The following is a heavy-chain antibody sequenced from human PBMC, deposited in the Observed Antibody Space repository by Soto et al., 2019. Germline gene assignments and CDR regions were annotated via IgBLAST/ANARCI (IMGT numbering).Heavy chain of an antibody. CDR1: GFTFDDYA. CDR2: ISWNSGSI. D-gene: IGHD2-15*01. CDR3: AKEDCSGGSCYSGFDY. J-gene: IGHJ4*02. V-gene: IGHV3-9*01. Sequence: EVQLVESGGGLVQPGRSLRLSCAASGFTFDDYAMHWVRQAPGKGLEWVSGISWNSGSIGYADSVKGRFTISRDNAKNSLHLQMNSLRAEDTALYYCAKEDCSGGSCYSGFDYWGQGTLVTVSS.